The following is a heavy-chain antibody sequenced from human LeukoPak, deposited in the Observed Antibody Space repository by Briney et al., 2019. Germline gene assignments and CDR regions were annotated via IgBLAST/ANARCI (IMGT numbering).Heavy chain of an antibody. Sequence: PGGSLRLSCAASGFTVSSNYMSWVRQAPGKGLEWVSVIYSGGSTYYADSVKGRFTISRDNSKNTLYLQMNSLRVEDTAVYYCARGGSWIRGSLYFDYWGQGTLVTVSS. D-gene: IGHD3-10*01. J-gene: IGHJ4*02. CDR3: ARGGSWIRGSLYFDY. CDR1: GFTVSSNY. V-gene: IGHV3-53*01. CDR2: IYSGGST.